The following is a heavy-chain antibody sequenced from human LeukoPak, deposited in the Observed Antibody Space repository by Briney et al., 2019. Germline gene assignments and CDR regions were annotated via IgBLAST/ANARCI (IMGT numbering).Heavy chain of an antibody. D-gene: IGHD6-13*01. Sequence: GASVKVSCKASGYTFTSYDINWVRQATGQGLEWMGWMNPNSGNTGYAQKFQGRVTMTRDTSISTAYMELSSLRSEDTAVYYCARDKDGSRWSYYYYYMDIWGKGTTVTVSS. CDR1: GYTFTSYD. J-gene: IGHJ6*03. CDR2: MNPNSGNT. CDR3: ARDKDGSRWSYYYYYMDI. V-gene: IGHV1-8*01.